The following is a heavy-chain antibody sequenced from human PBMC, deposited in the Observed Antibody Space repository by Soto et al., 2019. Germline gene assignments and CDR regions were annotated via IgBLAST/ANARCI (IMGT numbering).Heavy chain of an antibody. J-gene: IGHJ4*02. V-gene: IGHV1-69*13. Sequence: GASVKVSCKASGGTFSSYAISWVRQAPGQGLEWMGGIIPIFGTANYAQKFQGRVTITADESTSTAYMELSSLRSEDTAVYYCARGGSGWYTAGYWGQGSLVPVSS. CDR3: ARGGSGWYTAGY. D-gene: IGHD6-19*01. CDR2: IIPIFGTA. CDR1: GGTFSSYA.